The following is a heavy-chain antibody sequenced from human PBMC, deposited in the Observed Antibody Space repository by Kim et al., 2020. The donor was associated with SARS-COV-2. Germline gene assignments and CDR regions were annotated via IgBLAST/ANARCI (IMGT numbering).Heavy chain of an antibody. J-gene: IGHJ6*02. CDR1: GYNFSNYG. Sequence: ASVKVSCKTSGYNFSNYGISWVRQAPGQGLEWMGWISAYHGKTNYAQKLQGRVTLTTETSTGIAYMELRSLRHDDTAVYYCARDGLKSPHYYYQGMDVWG. CDR2: ISAYHGKT. V-gene: IGHV1-18*01. CDR3: ARDGLKSPHYYYQGMDV. D-gene: IGHD4-4*01.